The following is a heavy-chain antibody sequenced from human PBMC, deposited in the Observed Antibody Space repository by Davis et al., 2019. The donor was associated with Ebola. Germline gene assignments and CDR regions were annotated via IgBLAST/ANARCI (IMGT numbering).Heavy chain of an antibody. CDR1: GFTFDDYT. Sequence: PGGSLRLSCAASGFTFDDYTVHWVRQAPGKGLEWVSLISWDGGSTYYADSVKGRFTISRDNAKNSLYLQMNSLRAEDTAVYYCARDSNRDLYCSGGSCYSFYYYGMDVWGQGTTVTVSS. V-gene: IGHV3-43*01. CDR3: ARDSNRDLYCSGGSCYSFYYYGMDV. J-gene: IGHJ6*02. CDR2: ISWDGGST. D-gene: IGHD2-15*01.